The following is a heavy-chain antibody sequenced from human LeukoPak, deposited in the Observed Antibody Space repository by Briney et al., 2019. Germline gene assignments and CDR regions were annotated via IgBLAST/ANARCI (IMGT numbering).Heavy chain of an antibody. CDR3: ASGYYDILTDLHDAFDI. D-gene: IGHD3-9*01. Sequence: ASVKVSCKASGYTFTSYGISWVRQAPGQGLEWMGWISAYNGNTNYAQRLKGRVTMTTDTSTSTAYMELRSLRSDDTAVYYCASGYYDILTDLHDAFDIWGQGTMVNVSS. J-gene: IGHJ3*02. V-gene: IGHV1-18*04. CDR2: ISAYNGNT. CDR1: GYTFTSYG.